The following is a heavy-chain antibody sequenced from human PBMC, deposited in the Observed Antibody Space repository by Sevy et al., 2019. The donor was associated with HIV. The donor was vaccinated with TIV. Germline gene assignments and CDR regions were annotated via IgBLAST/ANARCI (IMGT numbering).Heavy chain of an antibody. CDR3: ARGRGVFGAVAINWFDP. J-gene: IGHJ5*02. Sequence: GESLKICCAASGFTVSSSYMTWVRQPPGKGLEWVSVIYSGGSTYYADSVKGRFTISRDNSKNTLYLQMNNLRADDTAVYYCARGRGVFGAVAINWFDPWGQGALVTVSS. D-gene: IGHD3-3*01. CDR1: GFTVSSSY. V-gene: IGHV3-53*01. CDR2: IYSGGST.